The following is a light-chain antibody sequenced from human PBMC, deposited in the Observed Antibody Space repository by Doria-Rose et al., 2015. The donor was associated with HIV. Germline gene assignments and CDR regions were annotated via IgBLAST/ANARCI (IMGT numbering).Light chain of an antibody. V-gene: IGKV3-20*01. CDR3: HQYGTSWT. CDR1: QSFSSTY. Sequence: EIVVTQSPGTLSLSPGERATLSCRASQSFSSTYLAWYQQKPGQAPSLLIYDGSTRATGIPDRFSASGSGTDFTLTINRLEPEDFALYYCHQYGTSWTFGQGTKAEI. J-gene: IGKJ1*01. CDR2: DGS.